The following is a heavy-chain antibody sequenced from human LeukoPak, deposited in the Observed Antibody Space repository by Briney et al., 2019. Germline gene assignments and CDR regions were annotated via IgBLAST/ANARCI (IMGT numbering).Heavy chain of an antibody. CDR1: GGSISSGDYY. V-gene: IGHV4-39*07. Sequence: SETLSLTCTVSGGSISSGDYYWSWIRQPPGKGLEWIGEINHSGSTNYNPSLKSRVTISVDTSKNQFSLKLSSVTAADTAVYYCARGQDDYYDSSGTNYYFDYWGQGTLVTVSS. CDR3: ARGQDDYYDSSGTNYYFDY. J-gene: IGHJ4*02. D-gene: IGHD3-22*01. CDR2: INHSGST.